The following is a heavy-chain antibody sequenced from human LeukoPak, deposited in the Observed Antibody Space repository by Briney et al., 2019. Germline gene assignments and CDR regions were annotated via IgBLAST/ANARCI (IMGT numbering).Heavy chain of an antibody. CDR3: TRLAGYCSSTSCSDLDY. D-gene: IGHD2-2*01. CDR1: GFTFGDYA. V-gene: IGHV3-49*04. CDR2: IRSKAYGGTT. J-gene: IGHJ4*02. Sequence: GGSLRLSCTAPGFTFGDYAMSWVRQAPGKGLEWVGFIRSKAYGGTTEYAASVKGRFTISRDDSKSIAYLQMNSLKTEDTAVYYCTRLAGYCSSTSCSDLDYWGQGTLVTVSS.